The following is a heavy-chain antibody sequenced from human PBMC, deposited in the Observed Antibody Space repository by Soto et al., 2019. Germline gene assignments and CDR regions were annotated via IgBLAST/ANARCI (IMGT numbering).Heavy chain of an antibody. CDR1: GYTFTSYG. D-gene: IGHD2-15*01. V-gene: IGHV1-18*01. Sequence: ASVKVSCKASGYTFTSYGISWVRQAPGQGLEWMGWISAYNGNTNYAQKLQGRVTMTTDTSTSTAYMELRSLRSDDTAVYYCARVDCSGGSCYSREKYYFDYWGQGTLVTVSS. CDR3: ARVDCSGGSCYSREKYYFDY. CDR2: ISAYNGNT. J-gene: IGHJ4*02.